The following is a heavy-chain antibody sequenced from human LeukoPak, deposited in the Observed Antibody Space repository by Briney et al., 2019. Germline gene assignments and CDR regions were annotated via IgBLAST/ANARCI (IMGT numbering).Heavy chain of an antibody. CDR2: LNTDGRTT. D-gene: IGHD2-2*01. CDR3: VRGTIGVGGTDY. CDR1: GFTFSGYW. V-gene: IGHV3-74*01. Sequence: PGGSLRLSRAPSGFTFSGYWIHWVRQAPGTELIWVSRLNTDGRTTNYADFVKGRFTISRDNARNTLYLQMNSLTPEDTAVYYCVRGTIGVGGTDYWGQGTLVTVSS. J-gene: IGHJ4*02.